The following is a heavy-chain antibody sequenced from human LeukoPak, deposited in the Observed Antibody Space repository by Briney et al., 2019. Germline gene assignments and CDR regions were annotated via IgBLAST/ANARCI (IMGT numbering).Heavy chain of an antibody. Sequence: ASVKVSCTASGYTFTDYYMHWVRQAPGQGLEWMGWINPSSGGTNYAQKFQGRVTVTRDTSISTAYMDLSRLRSDDTAVYYCARAGVWDYSDSSGYHNAAFDIWGQGTMVTVSS. D-gene: IGHD3-22*01. CDR2: INPSSGGT. CDR3: ARAGVWDYSDSSGYHNAAFDI. J-gene: IGHJ3*02. CDR1: GYTFTDYY. V-gene: IGHV1-2*02.